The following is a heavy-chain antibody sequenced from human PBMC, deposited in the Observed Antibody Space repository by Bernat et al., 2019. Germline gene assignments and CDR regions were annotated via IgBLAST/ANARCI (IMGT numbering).Heavy chain of an antibody. Sequence: QLQLQESGPGLVKPSETLSLTCTVSGGSISSNSYYWGWIRQPPGKGLEYIGSMSYSGSTYYNPSLKSRVTISIDTSNNQFSLKLSSVTAADTALYFCARGSPYVYWGLGTLVTVSS. CDR1: GGSISSNSYY. D-gene: IGHD2-8*01. CDR2: MSYSGST. J-gene: IGHJ4*02. V-gene: IGHV4-39*01. CDR3: ARGSPYVY.